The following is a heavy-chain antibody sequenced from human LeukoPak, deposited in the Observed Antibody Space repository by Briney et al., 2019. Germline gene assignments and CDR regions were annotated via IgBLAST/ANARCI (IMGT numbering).Heavy chain of an antibody. D-gene: IGHD5-18*01. J-gene: IGHJ4*02. Sequence: PSETLSLTCTVSGGSISSGGYYWSWIRQHPGKGLEWIGYIYYSGSTYCNPSLKSRVTISVDTSKNQFSLKLSSVTAADTAVYYCARDSLVGYGYHRKPSYFDYWGQGTLVTVSS. CDR1: GGSISSGGYY. CDR3: ARDSLVGYGYHRKPSYFDY. CDR2: IYYSGST. V-gene: IGHV4-31*03.